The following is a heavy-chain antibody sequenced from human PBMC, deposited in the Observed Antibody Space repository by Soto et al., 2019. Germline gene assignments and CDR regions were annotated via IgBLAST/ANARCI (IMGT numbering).Heavy chain of an antibody. CDR2: ISGSGGST. Sequence: GGSLRLSCAASGFTFSSYAMSWVRQAPGKGLEWVSAISGSGGSTYYADSVKDRFTISRDNSKNTLYLQMNSLRAEDTAVYYCAKDGEAAYYYDSSGYLYYFDYWGQGTLVTVSS. J-gene: IGHJ4*02. D-gene: IGHD3-22*01. CDR1: GFTFSSYA. V-gene: IGHV3-23*01. CDR3: AKDGEAAYYYDSSGYLYYFDY.